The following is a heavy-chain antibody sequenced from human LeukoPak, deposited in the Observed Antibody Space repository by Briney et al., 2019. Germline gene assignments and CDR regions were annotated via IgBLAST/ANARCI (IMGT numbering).Heavy chain of an antibody. CDR2: VYYSGST. CDR3: ARGGYYDKEAFGI. J-gene: IGHJ3*02. D-gene: IGHD3-22*01. CDR1: GGSISSYY. V-gene: IGHV4-59*01. Sequence: SETLSLTCTVSGGSISSYYWSWIRQPPGKGLEWIGYVYYSGSTNYNPSLKSRVTISVDTSNNQFSLKLSSVTAADTAVYYCARGGYYDKEAFGIWGQGTMVTVSS.